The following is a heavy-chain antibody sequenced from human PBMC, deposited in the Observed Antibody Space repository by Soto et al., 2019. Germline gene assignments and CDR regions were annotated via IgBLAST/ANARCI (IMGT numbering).Heavy chain of an antibody. D-gene: IGHD1-20*01. CDR1: GFKFADFG. CDR2: ITHEGRNK. Sequence: QVRLMESGGGVVHPGGSLRLSCEASGFKFADFGMHWVRQAPGKGLEWVALITHEGRNKYYLDDLKGRFTISRDNVANTVTLQLDSLRVADTAVYYCAKARGANNWANYYGLDVWGQGTSVTVS. CDR3: AKARGANNWANYYGLDV. V-gene: IGHV3-30*18. J-gene: IGHJ6*02.